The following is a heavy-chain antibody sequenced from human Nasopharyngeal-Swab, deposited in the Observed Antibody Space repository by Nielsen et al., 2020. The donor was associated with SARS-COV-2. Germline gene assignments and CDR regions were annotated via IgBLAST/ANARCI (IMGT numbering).Heavy chain of an antibody. V-gene: IGHV3-23*03. J-gene: IGHJ4*02. CDR3: ALSRDYGTFNY. D-gene: IGHD4-17*01. Sequence: GESLKISCAASGSTFSGYAMTWVRQAPGKGLEWVSTFYSGGSSTFYAEPVKGQFTISRDNAKNTLYLQMNSLRVEDTAEYYCALSRDYGTFNYWGQGTLVTVSS. CDR1: GSTFSGYA. CDR2: FYSGGSST.